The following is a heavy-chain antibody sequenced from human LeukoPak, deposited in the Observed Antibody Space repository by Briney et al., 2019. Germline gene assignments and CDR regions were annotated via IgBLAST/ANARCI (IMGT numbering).Heavy chain of an antibody. Sequence: PGGSLRLSCAASGFTFSNAWMSWGRQAPGKGLEWVGRIKSKTDGGTTDYAAPVKGRFTISRDDSKNTLYLQTNSLKTEDTAVYYCTTAGNSGSYYFDYWGQGTLVTVSS. CDR1: GFTFSNAW. V-gene: IGHV3-15*01. J-gene: IGHJ4*02. D-gene: IGHD1-26*01. CDR3: TTAGNSGSYYFDY. CDR2: IKSKTDGGTT.